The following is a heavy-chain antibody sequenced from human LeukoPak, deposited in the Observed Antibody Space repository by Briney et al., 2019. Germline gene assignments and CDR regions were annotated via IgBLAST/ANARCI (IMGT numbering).Heavy chain of an antibody. Sequence: SQTLSLTCAISGDSVSNNSAAWNWIRQSPSRGLECLGRTYYRSKWYNDYATSVRSRIIISPDTSKNQFSLHLNSVTPEDTAVYYCARVRITMVRGVIITFYYFDQWGQGILVTVSS. D-gene: IGHD3-10*01. CDR2: TYYRSKWYN. CDR3: ARVRITMVRGVIITFYYFDQ. V-gene: IGHV6-1*01. J-gene: IGHJ4*02. CDR1: GDSVSNNSAA.